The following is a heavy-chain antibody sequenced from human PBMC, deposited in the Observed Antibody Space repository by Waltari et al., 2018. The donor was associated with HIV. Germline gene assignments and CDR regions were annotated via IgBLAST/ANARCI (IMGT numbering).Heavy chain of an antibody. CDR2: TNSDGNST. D-gene: IGHD2-2*01. CDR3: ARAADCSSSSCPRAFDI. Sequence: EVQLVESGGGLVQRGGYLGPSCAASGFTFRSYCVPWVRQDPGTGLVWVLRTNSDGNSTNYADSVKGRFTISRDNAKNTLYLQMSSLRAEDTAVYYCARAADCSSSSCPRAFDIWGQGTMVTVSS. V-gene: IGHV3-74*01. CDR1: GFTFRSYC. J-gene: IGHJ3*02.